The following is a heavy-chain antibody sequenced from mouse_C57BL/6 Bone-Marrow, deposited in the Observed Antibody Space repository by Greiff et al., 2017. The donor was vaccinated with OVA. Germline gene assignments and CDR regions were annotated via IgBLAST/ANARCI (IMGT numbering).Heavy chain of an antibody. Sequence: QVQLKESGPELVKPGASVKISCKASGYAFSSYWMNWVKQRPGKGLEWIGQIYPGDGDTNYNGKFKGKATLTADKSSSTAYMQLSSLTSEDSAVYFCASYYDYDGRFAYWGQGTLVTVSA. V-gene: IGHV1-80*01. D-gene: IGHD2-4*01. CDR1: GYAFSSYW. CDR3: ASYYDYDGRFAY. CDR2: IYPGDGDT. J-gene: IGHJ3*01.